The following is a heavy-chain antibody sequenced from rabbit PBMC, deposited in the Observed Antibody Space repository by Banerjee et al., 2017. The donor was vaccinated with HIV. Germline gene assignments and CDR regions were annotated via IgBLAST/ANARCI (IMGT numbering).Heavy chain of an antibody. Sequence: QSLEESGRGLVQPEGSLTLTCKATGFSFSSSYYMCWVRQAPGKGLEWIACIYGGSGSTYYASWAKGRFTITRSTSLNTVTLQLKSLTAADTATYFCARDTSSSIYKLDLWGQGTLVTVS. V-gene: IGHV1S40*01. CDR1: GFSFSSSYY. J-gene: IGHJ3*01. CDR2: IYGGSGST. CDR3: ARDTSSSIYKLDL. D-gene: IGHD1-1*01.